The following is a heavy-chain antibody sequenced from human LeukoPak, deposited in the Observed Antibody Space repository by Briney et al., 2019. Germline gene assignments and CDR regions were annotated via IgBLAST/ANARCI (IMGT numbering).Heavy chain of an antibody. CDR3: ARGRGTYYYYGMDV. J-gene: IGHJ6*02. CDR1: GGSISSYY. V-gene: IGHV4-59*01. D-gene: IGHD1-26*01. CDR2: IYYSGST. Sequence: PSETLSLTCTVSGGSISSYYWSWIRQPPGKGLEWIGYIYYSGSTNYNPSLKSRVTISVDTSKNQFSLKLSSVTAADTAVYYCARGRGTYYYYGMDVWGQGTTVTVSS.